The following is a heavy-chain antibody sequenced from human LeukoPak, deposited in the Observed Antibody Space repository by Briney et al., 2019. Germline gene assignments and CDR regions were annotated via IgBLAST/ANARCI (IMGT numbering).Heavy chain of an antibody. CDR2: IYYSGST. V-gene: IGHV4-39*01. J-gene: IGHJ3*02. Sequence: SETLSLTCTVSGGSISSSSYYWGWIRQPPGKGLEWIGSIYYSGSTYYNPSLKSRVTISVDTSKNQFSLKLSSVTAADTAVYYCASAHSSGWYGDAFDIWGQGKMVTVSS. CDR3: ASAHSSGWYGDAFDI. CDR1: GGSISSSSYY. D-gene: IGHD6-19*01.